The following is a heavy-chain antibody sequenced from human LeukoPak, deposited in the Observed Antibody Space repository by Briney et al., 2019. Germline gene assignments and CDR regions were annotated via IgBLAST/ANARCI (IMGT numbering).Heavy chain of an antibody. CDR1: GGSISSYY. D-gene: IGHD3/OR15-3a*01. CDR3: ERSPSVWTTFDY. CDR2: IYYSGST. J-gene: IGHJ4*02. Sequence: SETLSLTCTVSGGSISSYYWSWIRQPPGEGLEWIGYIYYSGSTNYNPSLRGRVTISVDTSRNQFSLRLRSATAADTAVYSCERSPSVWTTFDYWGQGTLVTVSS. V-gene: IGHV4-59*01.